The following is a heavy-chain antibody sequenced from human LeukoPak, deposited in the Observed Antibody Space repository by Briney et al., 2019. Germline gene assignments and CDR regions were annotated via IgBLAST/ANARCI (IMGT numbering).Heavy chain of an antibody. V-gene: IGHV1-58*01. CDR2: IVVGSGNT. D-gene: IGHD2-15*01. Sequence: SVKVSCKASGFTFTSSAVQWVRQARGQRLEWIGWIVVGSGNTNYAQKFQERVTITRDMSTSTAYLGLSSLRSEDTAVYYCAAGVVVAAPYYYGMDVWGKGTTVTVSS. CDR1: GFTFTSSA. CDR3: AAGVVVAAPYYYGMDV. J-gene: IGHJ6*04.